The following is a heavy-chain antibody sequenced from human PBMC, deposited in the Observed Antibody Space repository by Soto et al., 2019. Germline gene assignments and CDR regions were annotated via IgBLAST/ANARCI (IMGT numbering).Heavy chain of an antibody. J-gene: IGHJ4*02. CDR1: GGTFSSYA. Sequence: ASVKVSCKASGGTFSSYAISWVRQAPGQGLEWMGGIIPIFGTANYAQKFQGRVTITADESTSTAYMELSSLRSEDTAVYYCAREEACSGGSCPIPLDYWGQGTLVTVSS. V-gene: IGHV1-69*13. D-gene: IGHD2-15*01. CDR2: IIPIFGTA. CDR3: AREEACSGGSCPIPLDY.